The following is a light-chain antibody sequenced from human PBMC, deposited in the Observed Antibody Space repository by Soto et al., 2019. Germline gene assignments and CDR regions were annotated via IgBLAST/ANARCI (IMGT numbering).Light chain of an antibody. CDR2: TAS. CDR1: QNIRTY. J-gene: IGKJ2*01. Sequence: DIQVTQSPSSLSASVGDRVTITCRASQNIRTYLNWYQQRPGKPPKLLIQTASTLQSGVPSRFSGSGSGTDFTLTISSLQPEDFATYYCQQTYSIFNIFGQGTKLEIK. V-gene: IGKV1-39*01. CDR3: QQTYSIFNI.